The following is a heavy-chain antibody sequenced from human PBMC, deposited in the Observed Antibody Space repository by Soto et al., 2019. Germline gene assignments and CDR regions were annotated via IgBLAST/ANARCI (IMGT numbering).Heavy chain of an antibody. D-gene: IGHD6-13*01. V-gene: IGHV1-69*02. CDR1: GGTFSSYT. Sequence: GASVKVSCKASGGTFSSYTISWVRQAPGQGLEWMGRIIPILGIANYAQKFQGRVTITADKSTSTAYMELSSLRSEDTAVYYCAWRESRYSSSWSRQSTFDYWGQGTLVTVSS. J-gene: IGHJ4*02. CDR3: AWRESRYSSSWSRQSTFDY. CDR2: IIPILGIA.